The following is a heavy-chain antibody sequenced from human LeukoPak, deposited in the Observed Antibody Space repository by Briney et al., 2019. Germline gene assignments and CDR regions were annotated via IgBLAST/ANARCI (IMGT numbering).Heavy chain of an antibody. CDR3: ARQAKGIAARAYYYGMDV. CDR2: IYYSGST. CDR1: GGSISSSSYY. D-gene: IGHD6-6*01. V-gene: IGHV4-39*01. J-gene: IGHJ6*02. Sequence: SETLSLTCTVSGGSISSSSYYWGWIRQPPGKGLEWIGSIYYSGSTYYNPSLKSRVTISVDTSKNQFSLKLGSVTAADTAVYYCARQAKGIAARAYYYGMDVWGQGTTVTVSS.